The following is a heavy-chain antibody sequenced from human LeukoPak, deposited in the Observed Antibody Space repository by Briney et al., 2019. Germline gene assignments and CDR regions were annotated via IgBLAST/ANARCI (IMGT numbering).Heavy chain of an antibody. CDR3: AKDVRLVLRFLESPYYFDY. CDR1: GFTFSSFA. D-gene: IGHD3-3*01. CDR2: LSGSGGST. V-gene: IGHV3-23*01. Sequence: GGSLRLSCAASGFTFSSFAMSRVGQAPGKGLEGGLALSGSGGSTYSADSVKGRFTISSDTSKNTLYLQMNSLRGEDTAVYYCAKDVRLVLRFLESPYYFDYWGQGTLVTVSS. J-gene: IGHJ4*02.